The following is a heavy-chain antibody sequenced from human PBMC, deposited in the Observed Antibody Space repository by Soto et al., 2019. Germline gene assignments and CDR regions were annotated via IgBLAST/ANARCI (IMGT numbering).Heavy chain of an antibody. CDR1: GFTFSSFT. Sequence: GGSLRLSCAASGFTFSSFTMSWVRQTPEKGLEWVSAISGSGESTSYADSVKGRFTISRDNSKNTLYLQMTSLRAEDTAVYYCAIMSQPQSTWKGQLDYWAQGSLDIVSS. D-gene: IGHD1-1*01. CDR3: AIMSQPQSTWKGQLDY. J-gene: IGHJ4*02. CDR2: ISGSGEST. V-gene: IGHV3-23*01.